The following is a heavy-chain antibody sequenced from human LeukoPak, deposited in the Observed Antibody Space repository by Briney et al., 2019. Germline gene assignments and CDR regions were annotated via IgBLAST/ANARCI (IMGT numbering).Heavy chain of an antibody. Sequence: SETLSLTCTVSGGSISSYYWSWIRQPPGKGLEWIGYIYTSGSTNYNPSLKSRVTISADTSKNQFSLKLSSVTAADTAVYYCARTDYGSPYYYDSSGYPVGAFDIWGQGTMVTVSS. D-gene: IGHD3-22*01. CDR1: GGSISSYY. J-gene: IGHJ3*02. CDR3: ARTDYGSPYYYDSSGYPVGAFDI. V-gene: IGHV4-4*09. CDR2: IYTSGST.